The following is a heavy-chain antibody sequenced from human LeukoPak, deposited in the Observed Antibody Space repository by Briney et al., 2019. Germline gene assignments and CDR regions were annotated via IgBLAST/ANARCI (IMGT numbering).Heavy chain of an antibody. CDR1: EFSFTNYA. CDR2: MRGGGET. D-gene: IGHD1-26*01. Sequence: GGSLRLSCVASEFSFTNYAMSWVPQAPPRGREGLSSMRGGGETSYADPGKGRFTPPTNISRTRAYLQRKNTRLEERPTFYCVWASWISPADAVCWGQGTQVTVSS. V-gene: IGHV3-23*01. J-gene: IGHJ4*02. CDR3: VWASWISPADAVC.